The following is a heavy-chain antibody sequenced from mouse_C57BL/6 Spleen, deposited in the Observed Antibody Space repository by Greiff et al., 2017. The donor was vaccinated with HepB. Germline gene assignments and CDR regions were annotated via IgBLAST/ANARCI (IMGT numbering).Heavy chain of an antibody. CDR1: GYTFTSYW. J-gene: IGHJ3*01. D-gene: IGHD1-1*01. V-gene: IGHV1-50*01. CDR3: ARRGYGRAY. CDR2: IDPSDSYT. Sequence: VQLQQPGAELVKPGASVKLSCKASGYTFTSYWMQWVKQRPGQGLEWIGEIDPSDSYTNYNQKFKGKATLTVDTSSRTAYMQLSSLTSEDSAVYYCARRGYGRAYWGQGTLVTVSA.